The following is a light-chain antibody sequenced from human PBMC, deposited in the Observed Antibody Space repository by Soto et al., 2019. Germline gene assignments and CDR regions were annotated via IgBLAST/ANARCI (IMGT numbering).Light chain of an antibody. CDR1: QTLRGRY. CDR3: QQYGSSPLT. J-gene: IGKJ5*01. V-gene: IGKV3-20*01. Sequence: DTVLTQSPGTRSLPPGARATLSCRASQTLRGRYLAWYQQKPGQAPRLLIYGASSRATGIPDRFSGSGSGTDVTLTISRLEPEDCAVYDGQQYGSSPLTFGQGTRLE. CDR2: GAS.